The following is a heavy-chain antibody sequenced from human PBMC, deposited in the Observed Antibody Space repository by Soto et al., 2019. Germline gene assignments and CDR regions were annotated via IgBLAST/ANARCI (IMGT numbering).Heavy chain of an antibody. Sequence: QVQLAESGGGVVQPGRSLRLSCAASGFTFNSYGMHWVRQAPGKGLEWVAVVWNDGSNKKYADSVKGRFTISRDNSKNMLYLQMNSLRAEDTAVYYCAREQIDVAGAYMDVWGKGTTVTVSS. CDR3: AREQIDVAGAYMDV. CDR1: GFTFNSYG. CDR2: VWNDGSNK. D-gene: IGHD2-15*01. V-gene: IGHV3-33*01. J-gene: IGHJ6*03.